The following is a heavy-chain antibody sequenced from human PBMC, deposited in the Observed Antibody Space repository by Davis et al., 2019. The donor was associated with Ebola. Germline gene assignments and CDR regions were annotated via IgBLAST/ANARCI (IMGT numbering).Heavy chain of an antibody. CDR1: GFTFSNYS. CDR2: IGGSTNTI. J-gene: IGHJ4*02. Sequence: PGGSLRLSCAASGFTFSNYSMNWVRQAPGKGLEWVSYIGGSTNTIYYADSVKGRFTISRDNAKSSLCLQMNSLRAEDTSVYYCARGGTYFDYWGQGTLVTVSS. V-gene: IGHV3-48*04. D-gene: IGHD1-26*01. CDR3: ARGGTYFDY.